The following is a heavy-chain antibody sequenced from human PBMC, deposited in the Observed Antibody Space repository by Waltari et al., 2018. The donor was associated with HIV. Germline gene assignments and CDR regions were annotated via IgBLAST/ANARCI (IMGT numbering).Heavy chain of an antibody. J-gene: IGHJ4*02. Sequence: QVQLQESGPGLVKPSQTLSLTCTVSGGSISSGTSYWSWIRQPAGKGLEWIGRIYTSGSTNYNPSLKSRLTISVDTSKNQFSLKLSSVTAADTAVYYCARTRIPSSGWYVDYWGQGTLVTVSS. CDR2: IYTSGST. CDR1: GGSISSGTSY. D-gene: IGHD6-19*01. V-gene: IGHV4-61*02. CDR3: ARTRIPSSGWYVDY.